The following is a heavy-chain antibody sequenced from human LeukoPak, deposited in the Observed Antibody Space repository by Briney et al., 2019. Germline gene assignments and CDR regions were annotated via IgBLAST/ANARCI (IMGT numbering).Heavy chain of an antibody. CDR1: GYSFTNYW. V-gene: IGHV5-51*01. D-gene: IGHD2-15*01. CDR2: IYPGDSDT. Sequence: GESLKISCKGSGYSFTNYWIGWVRQMPGKGLEWMGIIYPGDSDTRYSPSFQGQVTISADKSISTAYLQWSSLKASDTAMYYCARKKLGYCSGGSCRDAFDIWGQGTMVTVSS. CDR3: ARKKLGYCSGGSCRDAFDI. J-gene: IGHJ3*02.